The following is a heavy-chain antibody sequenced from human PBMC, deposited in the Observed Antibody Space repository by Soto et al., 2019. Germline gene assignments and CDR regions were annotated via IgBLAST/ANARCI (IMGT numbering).Heavy chain of an antibody. Sequence: EGHLLEAGGGLVQPGGSLRLSCAASGFTFSGYAMSWVRQAPGKGLEWISAISGSGGRSTFYADSVQGRFTISRDDSQNTLYLQMSSLRAEDTGIYYCAKDLSKMVVIRSGYWGQGTQVIVSS. V-gene: IGHV3-23*01. CDR2: ISGSGGRST. CDR3: AKDLSKMVVIRSGY. J-gene: IGHJ4*02. D-gene: IGHD2-21*01. CDR1: GFTFSGYA.